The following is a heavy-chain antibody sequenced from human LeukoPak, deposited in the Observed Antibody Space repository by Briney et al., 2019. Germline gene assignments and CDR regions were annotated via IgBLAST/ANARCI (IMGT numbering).Heavy chain of an antibody. CDR2: IHYSGTT. CDR1: GDSISSGGYY. V-gene: IGHV4-31*03. D-gene: IGHD5-18*01. CDR3: ARDSVETGVVRAFDY. J-gene: IGHJ4*02. Sequence: SETLSLTCTVSGDSISSGGYYWSWIRQHPGKGLEWIGYIHYSGTTYYNPSLKSRVTISVDTSEKQFSLRLSSVTAADTAVYYCARDSVETGVVRAFDYWGQGTLVIVPS.